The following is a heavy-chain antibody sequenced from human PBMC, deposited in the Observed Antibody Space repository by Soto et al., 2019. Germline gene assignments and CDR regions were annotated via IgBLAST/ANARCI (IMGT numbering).Heavy chain of an antibody. CDR3: ARASFPGYNNGWPDY. CDR1: GFTVSNFA. V-gene: IGHV3-30-3*01. Sequence: QAGGSMRLSCAASGFTVSNFAFHWVRQAPGKGLEWVAVISYDGSNKYYADSVKGRFTISRDNSKNTLYLQMNSLRAEDTAVYYCARASFPGYNNGWPDYWGQGTLVTVSS. CDR2: ISYDGSNK. J-gene: IGHJ4*02. D-gene: IGHD6-19*01.